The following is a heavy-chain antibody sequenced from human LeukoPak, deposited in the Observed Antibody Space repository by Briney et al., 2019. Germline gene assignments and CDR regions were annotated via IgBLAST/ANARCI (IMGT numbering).Heavy chain of an antibody. J-gene: IGHJ4*02. CDR2: ISSSSSYI. Sequence: GGSLRLSCAASGFTVSSNYMSWVRQAPGKGLEWVSSISSSSSYIYYADSVKGRFTISRDNAKNSLYLQMNSLGAEDTAVYYCARDLGSGFINSHFDYWGQGTLVTVSS. V-gene: IGHV3-21*01. CDR1: GFTVSSNY. CDR3: ARDLGSGFINSHFDY. D-gene: IGHD2-2*03.